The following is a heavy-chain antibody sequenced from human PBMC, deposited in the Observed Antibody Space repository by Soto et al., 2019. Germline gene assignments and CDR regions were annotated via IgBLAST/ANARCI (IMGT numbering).Heavy chain of an antibody. CDR1: GSSISSSSYY. D-gene: IGHD3-9*01. J-gene: IGHJ6*02. CDR3: ARQKGLRYFDWLFPMDV. CDR2: IYYSGST. Sequence: SETLSLTCTVSGSSISSSSYYWGWIRQPPGKGLEWIGSIYYSGSTNYNPTLKSRVNISVDTSKNQFSLKLSSVTAAYTAVYYCARQKGLRYFDWLFPMDVWGQGTTVT. V-gene: IGHV4-39*01.